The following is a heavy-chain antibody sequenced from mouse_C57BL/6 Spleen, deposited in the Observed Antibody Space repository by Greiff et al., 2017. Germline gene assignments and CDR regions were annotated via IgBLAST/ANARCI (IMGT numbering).Heavy chain of an antibody. D-gene: IGHD1-1*01. CDR2: IRSKSNNYAT. J-gene: IGHJ2*01. CDR3: VRGGGTLDY. CDR1: GFSFNTYA. V-gene: IGHV10-1*01. Sequence: DVKLVESGGGLVQPKGSLKLSCAASGFSFNTYAMNWVRQAPGKGLEWVARIRSKSNNYATYYADSVKDRFTISRDDSESMLYLQMNNLKTEDTAMYYCVRGGGTLDYWGQGTTLTVSS.